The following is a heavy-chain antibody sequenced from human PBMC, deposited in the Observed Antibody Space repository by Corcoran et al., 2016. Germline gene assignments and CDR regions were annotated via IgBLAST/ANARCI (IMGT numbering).Heavy chain of an antibody. CDR2: ILPIFGTA. V-gene: IGHV1-69*01. CDR3: ASAGYCSSTSCPHPLDY. Sequence: QVQLVQSGAEVKKPGSSVKVSCKASGGTFSSYAISWVRQAPGHGLEWMGGILPIFGTANYAQKFQGMVTITADESTSTAYMELSCLRSEDTAVNYCASAGYCSSTSCPHPLDYWGQGTLVTVSS. J-gene: IGHJ4*02. CDR1: GGTFSSYA. D-gene: IGHD2-2*01.